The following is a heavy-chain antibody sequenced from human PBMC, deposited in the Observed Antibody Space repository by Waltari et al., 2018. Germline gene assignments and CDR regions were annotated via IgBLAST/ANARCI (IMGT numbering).Heavy chain of an antibody. CDR1: GFTFSNAW. Sequence: EVQLVESGGGLVKPGGSLRLSCAASGFTFSNAWMSWVRQAPGKGLEWVGRIKSKTDGGTTDYAAPVKGRFTISRDDSKNTLYLQINSLKTEDTAVYYCTTDRYNWNDGPNFRYWGQGTLVTVSS. CDR3: TTDRYNWNDGPNFRY. V-gene: IGHV3-15*01. CDR2: IKSKTDGGTT. J-gene: IGHJ4*02. D-gene: IGHD1-20*01.